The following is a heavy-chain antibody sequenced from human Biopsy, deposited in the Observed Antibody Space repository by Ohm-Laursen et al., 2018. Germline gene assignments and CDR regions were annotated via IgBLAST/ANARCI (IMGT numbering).Heavy chain of an antibody. V-gene: IGHV1-69*04. J-gene: IGHJ4*02. Sequence: SVKVSCKASGGPSINYAFSWVRQAPGQGLEWVGRIVPILGHLNYAQRFQGRVSITADKSTTYVYMELSRLTSGDTAVYYCAADADGYYTEFDYWGPGTPVTGSS. CDR2: IVPILGHL. CDR3: AADADGYYTEFDY. D-gene: IGHD3-3*01. CDR1: GGPSINYA.